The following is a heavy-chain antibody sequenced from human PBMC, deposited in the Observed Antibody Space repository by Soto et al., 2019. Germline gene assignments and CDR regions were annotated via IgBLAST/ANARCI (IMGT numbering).Heavy chain of an antibody. D-gene: IGHD3-22*01. CDR1: GFIHSDYS. Sequence: XGSLRLSCTPAGFIHSDYSKNWVSQAPGKGLEWISYITTTSSTMYYADSVKGRFTISRDNAKNSLYLQMNSLRDEDTAVYYCVRDSSGRQYYGMDVWGQGFTVTVSS. J-gene: IGHJ6*02. CDR2: ITTTSSTM. V-gene: IGHV3-48*02. CDR3: VRDSSGRQYYGMDV.